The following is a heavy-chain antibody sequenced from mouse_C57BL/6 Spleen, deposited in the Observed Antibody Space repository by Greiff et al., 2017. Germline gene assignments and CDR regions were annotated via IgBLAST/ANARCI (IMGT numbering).Heavy chain of an antibody. D-gene: IGHD1-1*01. CDR3: ARRTVVATDYFDY. V-gene: IGHV1-55*01. J-gene: IGHJ2*01. CDR1: GYTFTSYW. CDR2: IYPGSGST. Sequence: VQLQQSGAELVKPGASVKMSCKASGYTFTSYWITWVKQRPGQGLEWIGDIYPGSGSTNYNEKFKSKATLTVDTSSSTAYMQLSSLTSEDSAVYYCARRTVVATDYFDYWGQGTTLTVSS.